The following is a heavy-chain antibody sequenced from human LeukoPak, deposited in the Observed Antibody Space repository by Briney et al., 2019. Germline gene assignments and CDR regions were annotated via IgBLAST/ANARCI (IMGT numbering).Heavy chain of an antibody. D-gene: IGHD6-19*01. CDR1: GYTFTGYY. CDR2: INPNSGGT. Sequence: ASVKVSCKASGYTFTGYYLHWVRQAPGQGLEWMGWINPNSGGTNYAQKFQGRVTMTRDTSISTAYMELSGLRSDDTAVYYCASLRIEVAGTRTSFDYWGQGTLVTVSS. CDR3: ASLRIEVAGTRTSFDY. J-gene: IGHJ4*02. V-gene: IGHV1-2*02.